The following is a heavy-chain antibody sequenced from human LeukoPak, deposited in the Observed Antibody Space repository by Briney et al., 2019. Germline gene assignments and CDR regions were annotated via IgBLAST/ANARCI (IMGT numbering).Heavy chain of an antibody. V-gene: IGHV1-18*01. Sequence: ASVKLSCKASGYTFTSYGISWVRQAPGQGLEWMGWINAYNGNTNYAQKLQGRVTMTTDTSTIKANMELRSLRSDDTAVYYCARDLSDLDYDYVWGSYRYTEVDYWGQGTLVTVSS. CDR1: GYTFTSYG. D-gene: IGHD3-16*02. CDR2: INAYNGNT. CDR3: ARDLSDLDYDYVWGSYRYTEVDY. J-gene: IGHJ4*02.